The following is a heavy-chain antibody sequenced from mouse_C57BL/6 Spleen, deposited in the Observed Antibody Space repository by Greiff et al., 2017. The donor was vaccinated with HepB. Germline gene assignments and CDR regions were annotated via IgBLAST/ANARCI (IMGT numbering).Heavy chain of an antibody. CDR3: ARRDYYGSDYAMDY. CDR2: IDPSDSYT. Sequence: QVQLQQSGPVLVKPGPSVKLSCKASGYTFTSYWMQWVKQRPGQGLEWIGEIDPSDSYTNYNQKFKGKATLTVDTSSSTAYMQLSSLTSEDSAVYYCARRDYYGSDYAMDYWGQGTSVTVSS. V-gene: IGHV1-50*01. D-gene: IGHD1-1*01. J-gene: IGHJ4*01. CDR1: GYTFTSYW.